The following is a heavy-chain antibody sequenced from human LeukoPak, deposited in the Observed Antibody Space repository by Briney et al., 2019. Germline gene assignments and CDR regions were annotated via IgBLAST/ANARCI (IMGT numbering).Heavy chain of an antibody. J-gene: IGHJ6*02. CDR1: GGSISSYY. V-gene: IGHV4-59*01. Sequence: SETLSLTCTVSGGSISSYYWSWIRQPPGKGLEWIGYIYYSGSANYNPSLKSRVTISVDTSKNQFSLKLSSVTAADTAVYYCARVKTYYDILTGCSHYYYYGMDVWGQGTTVTVSS. CDR2: IYYSGSA. CDR3: ARVKTYYDILTGCSHYYYYGMDV. D-gene: IGHD3-9*01.